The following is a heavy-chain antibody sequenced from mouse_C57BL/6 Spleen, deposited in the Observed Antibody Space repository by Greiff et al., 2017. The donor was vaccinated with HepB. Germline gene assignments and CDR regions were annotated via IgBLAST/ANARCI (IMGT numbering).Heavy chain of an antibody. J-gene: IGHJ4*01. V-gene: IGHV5-6*01. Sequence: VQLKQSGGDLVKPGGSLKLSCAASGFTFSSYGMSWVRQTPDKRLEWVATISSGGSYTYYPDSVKGRFTISRDNAKNTLYLQMSSLKSEDTAMYYCARPNYYGRRDAMDYWGQGTSVTVSS. CDR2: ISSGGSYT. D-gene: IGHD1-1*01. CDR1: GFTFSSYG. CDR3: ARPNYYGRRDAMDY.